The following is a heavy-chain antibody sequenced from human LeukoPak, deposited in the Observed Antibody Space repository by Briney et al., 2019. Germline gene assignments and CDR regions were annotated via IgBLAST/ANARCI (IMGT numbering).Heavy chain of an antibody. D-gene: IGHD4-17*01. V-gene: IGHV4-59*01. Sequence: SETLSLTCTVSGGSISSYYWSWIRQPPAKRLEWIGYIYYSGSTNYNPSLKSRVTISVDTSKSQFSLKLSSVTAADTAVYYCARVPNRAGDYGDNYFDFWGQGSLVTVSS. CDR3: ARVPNRAGDYGDNYFDF. CDR1: GGSISSYY. J-gene: IGHJ4*02. CDR2: IYYSGST.